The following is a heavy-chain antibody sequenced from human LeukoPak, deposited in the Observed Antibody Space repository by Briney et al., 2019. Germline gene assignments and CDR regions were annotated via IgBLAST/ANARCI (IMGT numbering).Heavy chain of an antibody. CDR2: ISGSGGST. CDR3: AKDLNDYYGSGSYYPNWFDP. Sequence: PGGSLRLSCAASGFTFSSYAMSWVRQAPGKGLDWVSAISGSGGSTYYADSVKGRFTISRDNSKNTLYLQMNSLRAEDTAVYYCAKDLNDYYGSGSYYPNWFDPWGQGTLVTVSS. D-gene: IGHD3-10*01. J-gene: IGHJ5*02. CDR1: GFTFSSYA. V-gene: IGHV3-23*01.